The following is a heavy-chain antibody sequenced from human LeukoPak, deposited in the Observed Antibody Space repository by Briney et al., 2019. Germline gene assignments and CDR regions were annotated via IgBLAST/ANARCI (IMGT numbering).Heavy chain of an antibody. CDR2: IYTSGST. V-gene: IGHV4-4*07. J-gene: IGHJ4*02. D-gene: IGHD4-23*01. CDR1: GGSISSYY. CDR3: ARIDYGGNSGIFDY. Sequence: SETLSLTCTVSGGSISSYYWSWIRQPAGKGLEWIGCIYTSGSTTYNPSLKSRVTMSVDTSKNQFSLKLSSVTAADTAVYYCARIDYGGNSGIFDYWGQGTLVTVSS.